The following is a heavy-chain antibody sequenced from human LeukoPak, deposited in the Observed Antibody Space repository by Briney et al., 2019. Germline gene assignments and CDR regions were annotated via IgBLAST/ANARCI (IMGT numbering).Heavy chain of an antibody. V-gene: IGHV3-48*03. J-gene: IGHJ6*03. CDR2: ISSSDGTI. CDR1: GFTFSSYE. CDR3: ARVGVQTGPFYYMDV. D-gene: IGHD3-10*01. Sequence: GGSLRLSCAASGFTFSSYEMNWVRQAPGKGLEWVSYISSSDGTIYYADSVKGRFTISRDNAKNSLYLQMNSLRAEDTAVYYCARVGVQTGPFYYMDVWGKGTTVTVSS.